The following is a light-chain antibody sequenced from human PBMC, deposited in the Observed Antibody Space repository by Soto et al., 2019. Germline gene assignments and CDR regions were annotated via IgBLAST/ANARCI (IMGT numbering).Light chain of an antibody. CDR1: HNVIYDSNSKNF. V-gene: IGKV4-1*01. J-gene: IGKJ4*01. CDR3: QQYHTPPLT. CDR2: WAS. Sequence: DIVLTQSPDSLAVSLGERATINCKSSHNVIYDSNSKNFLAWYQQKPGQPPNLLMYWASTRESGVPDRFSGGGSAPDYTLPLSSLQAEDVAVYYCQQYHTPPLTFGGGTKGEIK.